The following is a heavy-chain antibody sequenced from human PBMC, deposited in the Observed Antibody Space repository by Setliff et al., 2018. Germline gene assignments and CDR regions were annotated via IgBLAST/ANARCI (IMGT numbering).Heavy chain of an antibody. V-gene: IGHV3-23*01. D-gene: IGHD1-26*01. CDR3: CSGSYLFVY. Sequence: LRLSCAASGYTSSSYAMTWVRQAPGKGLEWVSIISASGDTTHYADSVKGRFTISRDNSKNTLYLQMNSLRAEDTAVYYCCSGSYLFVYWGQGSLVTVSS. CDR2: ISASGDTT. J-gene: IGHJ4*02. CDR1: GYTSSSYA.